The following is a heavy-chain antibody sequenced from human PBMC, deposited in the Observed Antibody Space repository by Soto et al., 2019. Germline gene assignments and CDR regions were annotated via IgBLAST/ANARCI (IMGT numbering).Heavy chain of an antibody. D-gene: IGHD2-2*01. J-gene: IGHJ6*02. CDR3: ARDRVVPEGYYGMDV. CDR1: GFTFSSSA. CDR2: ISYDGSNK. Sequence: QVQLVESGGGVVQPGRSLRLSCAASGFTFSSSAMHWVRQAPGKGLEWVAVISYDGSNKYYADSVKGRFTISRDNSKNTLYLQMNSLRAEDTAVYYCARDRVVPEGYYGMDVWGQGTTVTVSS. V-gene: IGHV3-30-3*01.